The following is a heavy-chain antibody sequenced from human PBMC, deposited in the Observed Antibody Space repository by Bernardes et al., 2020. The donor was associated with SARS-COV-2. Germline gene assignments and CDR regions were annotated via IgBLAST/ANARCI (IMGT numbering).Heavy chain of an antibody. D-gene: IGHD6-13*01. V-gene: IGHV3-7*02. J-gene: IGHJ4*02. Sequence: GRSLRLSCAASGFTFSRYWMSWLRQAPGKGLEWVANINQDGSQRNYVDSVRGRFTISRDNAANSLFLQLNSLRDEDTAIYYCAQHPSSSFDNWGQGTLVTVSS. CDR2: INQDGSQR. CDR3: AQHPSSSFDN. CDR1: GFTFSRYW.